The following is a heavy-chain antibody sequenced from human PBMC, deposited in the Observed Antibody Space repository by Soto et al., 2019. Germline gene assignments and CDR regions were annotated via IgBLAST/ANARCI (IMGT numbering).Heavy chain of an antibody. CDR2: ISFDDKNK. J-gene: IGHJ6*02. Sequence: QVQLVESGGGVVQPGTSLRLSCAASGFTFSNAPMHWVRQAPGKGLEWVTLISFDDKNKYYADYVWGRFTISRDRSKSTLYLEMSSLRVEDTAVYRCARAFYYGMDGWGQGTTVTVSS. V-gene: IGHV3-30*04. CDR3: ARAFYYGMDG. CDR1: GFTFSNAP.